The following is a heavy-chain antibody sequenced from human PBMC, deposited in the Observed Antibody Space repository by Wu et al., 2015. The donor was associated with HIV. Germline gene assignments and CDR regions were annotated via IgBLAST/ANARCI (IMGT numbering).Heavy chain of an antibody. Sequence: QVQLVQSGAEVKKPGASVKVSCTASGYTFTSYDINWVRQTPGQGLEWMGWMNPXSGSTGYAQKFQGRVTMTRDTSISTAYMILSGLTSEDTAVYYCARTRNYYFGMASGAKDHGHRLV. CDR1: GYTFTSYD. J-gene: IGHJ6*02. D-gene: IGHD1-14*01. CDR3: ARTRNYYFGMAS. V-gene: IGHV1-8*01. CDR2: MNPXSGST.